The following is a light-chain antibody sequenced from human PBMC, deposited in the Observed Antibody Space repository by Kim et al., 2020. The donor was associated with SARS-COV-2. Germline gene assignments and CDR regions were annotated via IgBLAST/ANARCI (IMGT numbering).Light chain of an antibody. Sequence: LSAPGGDRVTITCRASQTISSSLAWFQQKPGKAPKLLIYKVSTLQSGVPTRFSGSGSGTEFTLTISSLQPDDFATYYCQQYTIYSTFGQGTKLEI. CDR2: KVS. CDR3: QQYTIYST. CDR1: QTISSS. V-gene: IGKV1-5*03. J-gene: IGKJ2*01.